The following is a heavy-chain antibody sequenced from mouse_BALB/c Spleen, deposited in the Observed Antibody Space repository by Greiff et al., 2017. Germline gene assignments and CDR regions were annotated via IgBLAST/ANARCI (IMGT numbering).Heavy chain of an antibody. Sequence: EVQLVESGGGLVKPGGSLKLSCAASGFTFSDYYMYWVRQTPEKRLEWVATISDGGSYTYYPDSVKGRFTISRDNAKNTVYLQLSSLKSEDTAMYSVAGERSWAVRAWLANGGKGTRVT. CDR3: AGERSWAVRAWLAN. CDR2: ISDGGSYT. CDR1: GFTFSDYY. V-gene: IGHV5-4*02. D-gene: IGHD4-1*01. J-gene: IGHJ3*01.